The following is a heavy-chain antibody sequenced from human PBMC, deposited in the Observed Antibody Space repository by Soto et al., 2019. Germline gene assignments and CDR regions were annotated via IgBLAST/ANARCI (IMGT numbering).Heavy chain of an antibody. D-gene: IGHD2-2*01. CDR1: GFSLDTRGVG. J-gene: IGHJ6*03. Sequence: QITLKESGPTLVKPTQPLTLTCTCSGFSLDTRGVGVAWIRQPPGKALEWLALIYWDDDKRYSTSLRSRLTITTDTSKNQVILILTNMDPVDTATYYCARTSPDSSYFYYIDVWGKGTTVTVSS. CDR2: IYWDDDK. V-gene: IGHV2-5*02. CDR3: ARTSPDSSYFYYIDV.